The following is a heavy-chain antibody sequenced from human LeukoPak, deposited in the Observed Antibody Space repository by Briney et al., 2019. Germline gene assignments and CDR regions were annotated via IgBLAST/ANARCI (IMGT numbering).Heavy chain of an antibody. Sequence: PETLSLTCTVSGGSISGYYYNWIRQPPGRGLEWVGYIYYSGSTNYNPSLKSRVTISLDTSKNQFSLMLSSVTTADTAVYYCARSVVTLYWYFDLWGRGTLVTVSS. D-gene: IGHD4-23*01. CDR1: GGSISGYY. CDR3: ARSVVTLYWYFDL. CDR2: IYYSGST. J-gene: IGHJ2*01. V-gene: IGHV4-59*01.